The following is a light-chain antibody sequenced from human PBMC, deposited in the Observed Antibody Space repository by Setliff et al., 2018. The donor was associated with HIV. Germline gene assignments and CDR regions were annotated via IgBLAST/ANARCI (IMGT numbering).Light chain of an antibody. CDR3: QSYDSSNQV. CDR1: SGSVASSY. CDR2: EDN. J-gene: IGLJ1*01. Sequence: NFMLTQPHSVSESPGKTVTISCTRSSGSVASSYVQWYQQRPGSSPTTVIYEDNQRPSGVPDRFSGSIDSSSNSASLTISGPKTEDEADYYCQSYDSSNQVFGTGTKVTVL. V-gene: IGLV6-57*01.